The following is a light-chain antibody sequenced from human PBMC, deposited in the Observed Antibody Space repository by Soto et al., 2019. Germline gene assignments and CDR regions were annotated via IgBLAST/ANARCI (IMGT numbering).Light chain of an antibody. Sequence: EIVMTQSPVTLSVSPGARATLSCRASQGVSSSYLAWYQQKPGQAPRLLIYGASTRATGIPARFSGSGSGTEFTLTISSLQSEDFAVYYGQQYNNWPLPTFGQGTRLEIK. CDR1: QGVSSSY. J-gene: IGKJ5*01. CDR2: GAS. CDR3: QQYNNWPLPT. V-gene: IGKV3-15*01.